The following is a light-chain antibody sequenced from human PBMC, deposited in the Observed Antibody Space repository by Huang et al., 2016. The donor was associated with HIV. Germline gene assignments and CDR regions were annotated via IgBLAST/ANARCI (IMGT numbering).Light chain of an antibody. CDR1: QSVGSK. CDR3: QQYNNWPYT. Sequence: DTVMTQTPATLSVSPGARATLPCRASQSVGSKLAWFQQKPGQAPRLLIHGASPRATGIPARFSGSGSGTEFTLTISSLQSEDFAVYYCQQYNNWPYTFGQGPSWRSN. V-gene: IGKV3-15*01. J-gene: IGKJ2*01. CDR2: GAS.